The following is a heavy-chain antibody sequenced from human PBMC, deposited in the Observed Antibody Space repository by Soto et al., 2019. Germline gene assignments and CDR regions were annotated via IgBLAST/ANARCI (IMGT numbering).Heavy chain of an antibody. CDR1: GFTFGNYN. V-gene: IGHV3-48*02. Sequence: GGSLRLSCAASGFTFGNYNMNWVRQAPGKGLEWVSSISSSSSTIYYADSVKGRFTISRDNAKNSLYLQMNSLRDEDTAVYYCASRYYYDSSGYYYPYYYWGQGTLVTVSS. CDR2: ISSSSSTI. CDR3: ASRYYYDSSGYYYPYYY. J-gene: IGHJ4*02. D-gene: IGHD3-22*01.